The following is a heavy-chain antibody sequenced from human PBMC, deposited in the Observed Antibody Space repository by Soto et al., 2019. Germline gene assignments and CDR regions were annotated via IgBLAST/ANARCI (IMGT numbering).Heavy chain of an antibody. Sequence: ESLTLACPTPASSCSAHAMHCVRQPPGEGLEWVSGISGNLVNTPYADYVKGRFTISRDNSKNTLYLQMNSLRAEDTGIYYCVKEGKMGVEGFDFWGQGTLVTVSS. D-gene: IGHD1-26*01. CDR3: VKEGKMGVEGFDF. J-gene: IGHJ4*02. V-gene: IGHV3-23*01. CDR1: ASSCSAHA. CDR2: ISGNLVNT.